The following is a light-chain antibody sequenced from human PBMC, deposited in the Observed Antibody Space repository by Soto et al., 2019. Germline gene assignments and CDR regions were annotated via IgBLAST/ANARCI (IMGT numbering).Light chain of an antibody. CDR1: QSVTRN. J-gene: IGKJ5*01. CDR3: QQYNNWPAIT. CDR2: TAS. Sequence: EIVMTQSPGTLSVSPGERVTLSCRASQSVTRNLAWYQQQPGQAPRLLIHTASNRATGIPDRFSGSGSGTAFTLTISRLQSEDFAIYYCQQYNNWPAITFGQGTRLENK. V-gene: IGKV3-15*01.